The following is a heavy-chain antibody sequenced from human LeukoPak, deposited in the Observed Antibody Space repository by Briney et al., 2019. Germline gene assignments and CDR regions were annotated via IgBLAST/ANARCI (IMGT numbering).Heavy chain of an antibody. CDR3: ARDSRDAFDI. CDR2: IYYSGST. Sequence: SETLSLTCTVSGGSISSYYWSWIRQPPGKGLEWIGYIYYSGSTNYNPSLKSRVNISVDTSKNQFSVKLSSVTAADTAVYYCARDSRDAFDIWGQGTMVTVSS. CDR1: GGSISSYY. J-gene: IGHJ3*02. V-gene: IGHV4-59*01.